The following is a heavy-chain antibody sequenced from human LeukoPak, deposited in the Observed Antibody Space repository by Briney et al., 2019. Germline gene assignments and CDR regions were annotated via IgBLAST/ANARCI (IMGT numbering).Heavy chain of an antibody. V-gene: IGHV4-59*01. CDR1: GGSISSYY. CDR3: ARDKGRGWDYGDYYYYYYMDV. J-gene: IGHJ6*03. D-gene: IGHD4-17*01. Sequence: NPSETLSLTCTVSGGSISSYYWSWIRQPPGKGLEWIGYIYYSGSTNFNPSLKSRVTISVDTSKNQFSLKLSSVTAADTAVYYCARDKGRGWDYGDYYYYYYMDVWGKGTTVTVSS. CDR2: IYYSGST.